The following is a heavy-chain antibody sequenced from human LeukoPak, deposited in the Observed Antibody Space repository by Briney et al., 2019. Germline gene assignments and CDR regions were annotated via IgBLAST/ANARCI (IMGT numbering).Heavy chain of an antibody. CDR3: AKSGLSRFDY. D-gene: IGHD4/OR15-4a*01. CDR1: GFTFSSYA. CDR2: FSGSGGST. Sequence: PGGSLRLSCAASGFTFSSYAMSWVRKAPGKGLEWVSAFSGSGGSTYYADSVKGRFTISRDNSKNTLYLQMNSLRAEDTAIYYCAKSGLSRFDYWGQGTLVTVSS. V-gene: IGHV3-23*01. J-gene: IGHJ4*02.